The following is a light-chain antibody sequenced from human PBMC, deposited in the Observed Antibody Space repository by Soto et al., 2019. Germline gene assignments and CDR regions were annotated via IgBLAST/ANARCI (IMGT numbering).Light chain of an antibody. CDR3: AAWDDSLTVV. J-gene: IGLJ2*01. Sequence: QSVLTQPPSVSEAPRQRVTISCSGSSSNIGNNAVNWYQQLPGKAPKLLIYYDDLLPSGVSDRFSGSKSGTSASLAISGLRSEDEADYYCAAWDDSLTVVFGGGTKLTVL. V-gene: IGLV1-36*01. CDR2: YDD. CDR1: SSNIGNNA.